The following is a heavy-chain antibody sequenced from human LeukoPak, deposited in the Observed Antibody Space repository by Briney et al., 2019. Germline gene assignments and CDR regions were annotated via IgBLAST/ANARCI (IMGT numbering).Heavy chain of an antibody. V-gene: IGHV4-30-4*01. Sequence: SETLSLTCTVSGGSISSGDYYWSWIRQPPGKGLEWIGYICYSGSTYYNPSLESRVTISVDTSKNQFSLKLSSVTAADTAVYYCARDRGGSSGFYYFDYWGQGTLVTVSS. J-gene: IGHJ4*02. CDR1: GGSISSGDYY. D-gene: IGHD6-19*01. CDR2: ICYSGST. CDR3: ARDRGGSSGFYYFDY.